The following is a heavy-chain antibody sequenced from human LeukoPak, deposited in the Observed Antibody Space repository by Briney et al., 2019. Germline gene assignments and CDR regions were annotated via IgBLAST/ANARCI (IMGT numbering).Heavy chain of an antibody. J-gene: IGHJ6*02. V-gene: IGHV3-7*01. Sequence: GGSLRLPCAASGFTFSNYYMNWVRQAPGKGLEWVANIKEDGSEIYYVDGVKGRFTISRDNANNSLYLQMNSLRAEDTAVYYCARDLTPLIQLWPRSLDYNYGMDVWGQGTTVTVSS. CDR2: IKEDGSEI. CDR1: GFTFSNYY. D-gene: IGHD5-24*01. CDR3: ARDLTPLIQLWPRSLDYNYGMDV.